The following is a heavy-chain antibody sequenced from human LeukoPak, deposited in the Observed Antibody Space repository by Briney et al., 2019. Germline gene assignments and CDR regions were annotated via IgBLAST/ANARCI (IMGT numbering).Heavy chain of an antibody. J-gene: IGHJ4*02. CDR1: GFTFSSYS. Sequence: GGSLRLSCAASGFTFSSYSMNWVLQAPGKGLEWVSYISSSSSTIYYADSVKGRFTISRDNAKNSLYLQMNSLRAEDTAVYYCARKVEWLWDGYWGQGTLVTVSS. CDR2: ISSSSSTI. CDR3: ARKVEWLWDGY. V-gene: IGHV3-48*01. D-gene: IGHD3-3*01.